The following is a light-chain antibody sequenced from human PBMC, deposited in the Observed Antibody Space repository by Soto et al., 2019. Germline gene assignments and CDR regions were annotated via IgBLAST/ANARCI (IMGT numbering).Light chain of an antibody. J-gene: IGLJ2*01. CDR3: SSYAGSNNPVI. CDR2: EIS. V-gene: IGLV2-8*01. CDR1: SSDVGGYNY. Sequence: QSVLTQPPSASGSPGQSVTISCTGTSSDVGGYNYVSWYQQHPGKAPQFLIFEISRRPSGVHHRSCGYKSGTTASLTVSGLPADDEADYYCSSYAGSNNPVIFGGGTKLTVL.